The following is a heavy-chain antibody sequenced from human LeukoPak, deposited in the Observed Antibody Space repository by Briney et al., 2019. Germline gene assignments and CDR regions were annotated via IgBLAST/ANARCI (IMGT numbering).Heavy chain of an antibody. CDR3: ARGEPRYQYAMDV. Sequence: SQTLSLSCTVSGGSISSASYYWSWIREPAGKGLEWIGRMYISGTTNYNPTLKSRVTISVDTSKNQFSLKVSSVTAADTAVYYCARGEPRYQYAMDVWGQGTTVTVSS. CDR2: MYISGTT. J-gene: IGHJ6*02. D-gene: IGHD2-2*01. CDR1: GGSISSASYY. V-gene: IGHV4-61*02.